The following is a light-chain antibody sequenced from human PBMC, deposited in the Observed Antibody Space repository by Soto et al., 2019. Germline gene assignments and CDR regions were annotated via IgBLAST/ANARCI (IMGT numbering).Light chain of an antibody. CDR1: QNIHRW. CDR3: QQFNSYPA. J-gene: IGKJ1*01. V-gene: IGKV1-5*01. CDR2: DAS. Sequence: DIQMTQSPSTLSASVGDRVTITCRASQNIHRWLAWYQQKPGQAPKLLIFDASILQSGVPSRFSGSGFGTDFTLTISSLQPDDFATYYCQQFNSYPAFGQGTKVEV.